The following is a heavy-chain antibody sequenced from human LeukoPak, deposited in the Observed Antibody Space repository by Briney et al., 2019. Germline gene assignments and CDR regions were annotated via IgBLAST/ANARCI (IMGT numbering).Heavy chain of an antibody. Sequence: GGSLRLSCVVSGFTFDDYGMSWVRQAPGKGLEWVANIKQDGSEKYYVDSVKGRFTISRDNAKNSLYLQMNSLGAEDTAVYYCARDNGYSGYEDYWGQGTLVTVSS. V-gene: IGHV3-7*01. J-gene: IGHJ4*02. CDR3: ARDNGYSGYEDY. CDR1: GFTFDDYG. D-gene: IGHD5-12*01. CDR2: IKQDGSEK.